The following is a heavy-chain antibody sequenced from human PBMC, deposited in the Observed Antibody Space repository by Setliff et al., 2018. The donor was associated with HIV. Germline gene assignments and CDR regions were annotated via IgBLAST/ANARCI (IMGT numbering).Heavy chain of an antibody. D-gene: IGHD1-1*01. CDR3: AKLGSNNWGNWYFDL. CDR1: GFTFSSYW. Sequence: GGSLRLSCAASGFTFSSYWVYWVRRAPGKGLVVVSRITSDGSSTSYADSVKSRFTNSKDNAKNTLYLQMNSLRAEETAVYYCAKLGSNNWGNWYFDLWGRGTLVTVSS. CDR2: ITSDGSST. V-gene: IGHV3-74*01. J-gene: IGHJ2*01.